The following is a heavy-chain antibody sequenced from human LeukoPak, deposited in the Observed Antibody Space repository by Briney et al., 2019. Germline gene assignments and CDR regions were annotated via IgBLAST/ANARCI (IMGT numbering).Heavy chain of an antibody. J-gene: IGHJ4*02. CDR1: GGSISSSSYY. CDR3: ARHVISSGSVY. D-gene: IGHD6-19*01. CDR2: IYYSGST. V-gene: IGHV4-39*01. Sequence: SETLSLTCTVSGGSISSSSYYWGWIRQPPGKGLEWIGSIYYSGSTYYNPSLKSRVTISVDTSKNQFSLKLSSVTAADTAVYYCARHVISSGSVYWGQGTLVTVSS.